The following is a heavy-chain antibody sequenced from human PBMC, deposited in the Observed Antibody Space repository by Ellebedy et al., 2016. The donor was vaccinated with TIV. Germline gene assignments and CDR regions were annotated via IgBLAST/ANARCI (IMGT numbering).Heavy chain of an antibody. CDR3: ARDQAEGRSSDY. Sequence: AASVKVSCKASGYTFTSYHMQWVRQAPGQGLEWMGIINPSGGSTDYAQKFQGGVTMTRDTSTSTVYMELSSLRSEDTAVYYCARDQAEGRSSDYWGQGTLVTVSS. CDR2: INPSGGST. D-gene: IGHD6-13*01. J-gene: IGHJ4*02. CDR1: GYTFTSYH. V-gene: IGHV1-46*01.